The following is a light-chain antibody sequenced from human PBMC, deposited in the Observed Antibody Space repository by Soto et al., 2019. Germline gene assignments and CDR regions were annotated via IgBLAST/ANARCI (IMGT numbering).Light chain of an antibody. CDR1: QSISSH. Sequence: DIQMTQSPSSLSASVGDRVTITCRASQSISSHLNWYQQRPGTAPNLLIFDASNLQSGVPSRFSGSGSGTDFTLPSSSLQPEDFATYHCQQSYSAPMYTFGQGTKLEIK. CDR2: DAS. V-gene: IGKV1-39*01. CDR3: QQSYSAPMYT. J-gene: IGKJ2*01.